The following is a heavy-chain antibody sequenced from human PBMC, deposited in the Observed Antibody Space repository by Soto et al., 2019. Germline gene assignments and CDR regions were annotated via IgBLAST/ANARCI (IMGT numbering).Heavy chain of an antibody. CDR3: ARDSPLTTVTTGFDY. J-gene: IGHJ4*02. CDR2: INPSGGSR. Sequence: AXVKVSCKASGYTFTSYYMHWVRQAPGQGLEWMGIINPSGGSRSYAQKFQGRVTMTRDTSTSTVYMELISLRSEDTAVYYCARDSPLTTVTTGFDYWGQGTLVTVSS. V-gene: IGHV1-46*03. CDR1: GYTFTSYY. D-gene: IGHD4-17*01.